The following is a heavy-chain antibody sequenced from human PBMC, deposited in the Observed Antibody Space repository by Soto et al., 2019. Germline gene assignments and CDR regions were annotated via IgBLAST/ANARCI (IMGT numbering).Heavy chain of an antibody. D-gene: IGHD3-10*01. CDR1: GYTFTSYA. J-gene: IGHJ4*02. V-gene: IGHV1-3*01. Sequence: QVQLVQSGAEVKKPGASVKVSCKASGYTFTSYAMHWVRQAPGQRLEWMGWINAGNGNTKYSQKFQGRVTITRDTSASTAYMELSSLRSEDTAVYYCARDPDLWFGEPKRDYWGQGTLVTVSS. CDR2: INAGNGNT. CDR3: ARDPDLWFGEPKRDY.